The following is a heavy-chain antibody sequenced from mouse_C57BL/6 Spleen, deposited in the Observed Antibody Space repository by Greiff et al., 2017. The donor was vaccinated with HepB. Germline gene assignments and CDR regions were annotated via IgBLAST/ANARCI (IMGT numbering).Heavy chain of an antibody. J-gene: IGHJ3*01. CDR2: ISSGGSYT. Sequence: EVKVVESGGDLVKPGGSLKLSCAASGFTFSSYGMSWVRQTPDKRLEWVATISSGGSYTYYPDSVKGRFTISRDNAKNTLYLQMSSLKSEDTAMYYCARHGEDYAFAYWGQGTLVTVSA. CDR1: GFTFSSYG. D-gene: IGHD2-4*01. CDR3: ARHGEDYAFAY. V-gene: IGHV5-6*01.